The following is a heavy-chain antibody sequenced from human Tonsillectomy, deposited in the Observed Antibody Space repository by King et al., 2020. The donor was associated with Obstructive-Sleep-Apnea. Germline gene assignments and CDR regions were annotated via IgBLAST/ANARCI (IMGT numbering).Heavy chain of an antibody. CDR1: GFTFSNYG. Sequence: VQLVESGGGVVQPGSSLRLSCAASGFTFSNYGMHWVRQSPGKGLEWVALIRYDGSNKYCGDSVKGRFTISRDNSKNTQYLQMNSLRPEDTAVYYCSRGSYSSGWEGDYWGQGTLVIVSS. V-gene: IGHV3-30*02. J-gene: IGHJ4*02. CDR2: IRYDGSNK. CDR3: SRGSYSSGWEGDY. D-gene: IGHD6-19*01.